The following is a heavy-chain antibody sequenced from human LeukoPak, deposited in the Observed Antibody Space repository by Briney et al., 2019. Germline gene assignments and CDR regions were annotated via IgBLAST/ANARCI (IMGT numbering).Heavy chain of an antibody. D-gene: IGHD4-11*01. J-gene: IGHJ6*03. CDR3: ASGSRAMDAGYSKYGNYYYYMDV. Sequence: ASVKVSCKASGYTFTSYDINWVRQATGQGLEWMGWMNPNSGNTGYAQKFQGRVTMTRNTSISTAYMELSSLRSEDTAVYYCASGSRAMDAGYSKYGNYYYYMDVWGKGTTVTVSS. CDR2: MNPNSGNT. CDR1: GYTFTSYD. V-gene: IGHV1-8*01.